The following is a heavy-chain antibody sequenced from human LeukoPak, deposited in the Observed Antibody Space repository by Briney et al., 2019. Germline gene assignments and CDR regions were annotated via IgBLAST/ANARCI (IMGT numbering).Heavy chain of an antibody. CDR3: AKDAYDSSGYYYRGMYYFDY. V-gene: IGHV3-30*02. CDR2: IRYDGSNK. CDR1: GFTFSSYG. D-gene: IGHD3-22*01. Sequence: PGGSLRLSCAASGFTFSSYGMHWVRQAPGKGLEWVAFIRYDGSNKYYADSVKGRFTISRDNSKNTLYLQMNSLRAEDTAVYYCAKDAYDSSGYYYRGMYYFDYWGQGTLVTVSS. J-gene: IGHJ4*02.